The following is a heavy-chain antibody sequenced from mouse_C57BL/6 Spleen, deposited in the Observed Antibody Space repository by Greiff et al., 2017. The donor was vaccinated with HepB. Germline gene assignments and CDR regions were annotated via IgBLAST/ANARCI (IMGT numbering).Heavy chain of an antibody. CDR3: ARHEKRGDGYDGGTWFAY. CDR1: GYTFTEYT. CDR2: FYPGSGSI. V-gene: IGHV1-62-2*01. J-gene: IGHJ3*01. Sequence: QVHVKQSGAELVKPGASVKLSCKASGYTFTEYTIHWVKQRSGQGLEWIGWFYPGSGSIKYNEKFKDKATLTADKSSSTVYMELSRLTSEDSAVYFCARHEKRGDGYDGGTWFAYWGQGTLVTVSA. D-gene: IGHD2-2*01.